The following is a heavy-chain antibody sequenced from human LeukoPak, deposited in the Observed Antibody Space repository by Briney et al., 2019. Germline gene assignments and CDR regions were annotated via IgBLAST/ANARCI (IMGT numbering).Heavy chain of an antibody. CDR1: GYIFTRTG. Sequence: ASVKVSCKASGYIFTRTGINWVRQAPGQGLEWMGWINPNGGGTNYAQKFQGRVTMTRDTSISTAYMELSRLRSDDTAVYYCARDDSSGYYYLYYYFDYWGQGTLVTVSS. J-gene: IGHJ4*02. V-gene: IGHV1-2*02. CDR2: INPNGGGT. D-gene: IGHD3-22*01. CDR3: ARDDSSGYYYLYYYFDY.